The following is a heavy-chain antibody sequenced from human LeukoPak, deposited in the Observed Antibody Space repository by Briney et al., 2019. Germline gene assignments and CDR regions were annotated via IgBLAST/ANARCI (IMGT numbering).Heavy chain of an antibody. Sequence: GGSLRLSCAASGVTFSSYAMSWVRQAPGKGLEWVSAISGSGGSTYYADSVKGRFTISRDNAKNSLYLQMNSLRAEDTAVYYCATGSSWYFEYWGQGTLVTVSS. CDR2: ISGSGGST. J-gene: IGHJ4*02. CDR1: GVTFSSYA. V-gene: IGHV3-23*01. CDR3: ATGSSWYFEY. D-gene: IGHD6-13*01.